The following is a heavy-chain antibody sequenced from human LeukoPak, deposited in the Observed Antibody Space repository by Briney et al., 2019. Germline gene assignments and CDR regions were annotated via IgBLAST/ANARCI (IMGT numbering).Heavy chain of an antibody. CDR3: AKDFTASSGYYYVGGAFDI. D-gene: IGHD3-22*01. Sequence: PSETLSLTCTVSGGSISSYYWSWIRQPPGKGREWIGYIYYSGSTNYNPSLKSRLTMSVDTSKNQFSLKLSSVTAADTAVYYCAKDFTASSGYYYVGGAFDIWGQGTMVTVSS. CDR2: IYYSGST. CDR1: GGSISSYY. V-gene: IGHV4-59*01. J-gene: IGHJ3*02.